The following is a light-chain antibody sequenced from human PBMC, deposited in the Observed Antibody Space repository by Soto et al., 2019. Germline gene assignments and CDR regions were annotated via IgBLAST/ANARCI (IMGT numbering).Light chain of an antibody. CDR3: QQSYSTPPT. Sequence: DVQMSQSHSSLSASVGERVTITCRASQSISSWLAWYQQKPGKAPKLLIYAASSLQSGVPSRFSGSGSGTDFTLTISSLHPEDFATYYCQQSYSTPPTFGQGSKVDI. CDR2: AAS. V-gene: IGKV1-39*01. J-gene: IGKJ1*01. CDR1: QSISSW.